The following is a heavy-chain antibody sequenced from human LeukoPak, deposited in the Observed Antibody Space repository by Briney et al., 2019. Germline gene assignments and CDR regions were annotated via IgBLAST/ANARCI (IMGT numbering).Heavy chain of an antibody. J-gene: IGHJ3*02. D-gene: IGHD3-10*01. Sequence: ASVKVSCKASGYTFTSYGISWVRQAPGQGLEWMGWISTYNGNTNYAQKLQGRVTMTTDTSTSTAYMELRSLRSDDTAVYYCARARGSGISGAFDIWGQGTMVTVSS. V-gene: IGHV1-18*01. CDR1: GYTFTSYG. CDR2: ISTYNGNT. CDR3: ARARGSGISGAFDI.